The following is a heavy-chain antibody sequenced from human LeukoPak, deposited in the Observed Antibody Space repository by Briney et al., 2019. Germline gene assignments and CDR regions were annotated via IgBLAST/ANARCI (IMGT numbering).Heavy chain of an antibody. CDR1: GFTFSSIA. Sequence: GGSLRLSCAASGFTFSSIAMSWVRQAPDKGLEWVSAISGSGGGTYYADSVKGRFTVSRDNSKNTLYLQMNSLRADDTAVYYCAKDLGRYRNNFFDYWGQGNLVTVSS. J-gene: IGHJ4*02. CDR3: AKDLGRYRNNFFDY. D-gene: IGHD1-26*01. CDR2: ISGSGGGT. V-gene: IGHV3-23*01.